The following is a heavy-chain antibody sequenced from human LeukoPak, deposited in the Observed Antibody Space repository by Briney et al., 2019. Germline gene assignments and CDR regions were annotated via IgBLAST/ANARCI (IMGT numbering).Heavy chain of an antibody. J-gene: IGHJ2*01. CDR1: GGSISSSSYY. Sequence: PSETLSLTCTVSGGSISSSSYYWDWIRQPPGKGLEWIGSIYYSGSTYYNPSLKSRVTISVDTSKNQFSLKLSSVTAADTAVYYCAKNTDDWYFDLWGRGTLVTVSS. CDR3: AKNTDDWYFDL. CDR2: IYYSGST. V-gene: IGHV4-39*07.